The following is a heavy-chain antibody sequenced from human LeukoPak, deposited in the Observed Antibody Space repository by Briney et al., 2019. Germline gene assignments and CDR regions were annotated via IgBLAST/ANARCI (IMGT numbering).Heavy chain of an antibody. V-gene: IGHV3-7*03. J-gene: IGHJ6*02. Sequence: GGSLRLSCAASGFAFSSHWMTWVRQVPGRGPEWVANVNRDGSETYYLDSVKGRFTISKDNAKNSPYLQMNSLRAEDTALYHCARNNGMDVWGQGTTVIVSS. CDR1: GFAFSSHW. CDR3: ARNNGMDV. CDR2: VNRDGSET.